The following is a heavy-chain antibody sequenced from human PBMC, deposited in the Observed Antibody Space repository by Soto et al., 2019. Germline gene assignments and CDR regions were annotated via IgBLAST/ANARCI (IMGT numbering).Heavy chain of an antibody. V-gene: IGHV3-30*03. CDR3: GGLIGVKQAYYYDAMDI. Sequence: GGSLRLSCAASGFTFSSYGMHWVRQAPGKGLEWVAVISYDGSNKYYADSVKGRFTISRHNSKNTLYLKMNSLRAEDTAVYYCGGLIGVKQAYYYDAMDIWGQGTMVTVSS. CDR2: ISYDGSNK. CDR1: GFTFSSYG. J-gene: IGHJ3*02. D-gene: IGHD1-26*01.